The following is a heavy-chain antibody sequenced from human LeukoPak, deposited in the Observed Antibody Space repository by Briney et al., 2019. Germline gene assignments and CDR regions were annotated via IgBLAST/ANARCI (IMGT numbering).Heavy chain of an antibody. CDR1: GFTFTTYA. Sequence: GGSQRHSCATSGFTFTTYAMSWVRQAPGMGLEWVSTVSHSSTTTYYADSVKRRFTISKDNSKNTLYLQMNSLRAEDTAIYYCARHRDRYSSGSLADYWGQG. J-gene: IGHJ4*02. D-gene: IGHD3-10*01. CDR3: ARHRDRYSSGSLADY. V-gene: IGHV3-23*01. CDR2: VSHSSTTT.